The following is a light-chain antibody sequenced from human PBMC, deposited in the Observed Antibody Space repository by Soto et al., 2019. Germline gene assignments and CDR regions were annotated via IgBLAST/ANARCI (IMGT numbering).Light chain of an antibody. V-gene: IGKV4-1*01. CDR2: WAS. CDR3: QQYYTTLS. CDR1: QSVLYNSDNKNY. J-gene: IGKJ4*01. Sequence: DIVMTQSPDSLAVSLGERATINCKSSQSVLYNSDNKNYLAWYQQKPGQHPKLLIYWASTRDSGVPDRFSGSGSGADFTLTISSLQAEDVAVYYCQQYYTTLSFGGGTKVEIK.